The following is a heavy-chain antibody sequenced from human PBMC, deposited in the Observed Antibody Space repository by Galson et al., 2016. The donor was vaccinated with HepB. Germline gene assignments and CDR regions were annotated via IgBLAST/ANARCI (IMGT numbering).Heavy chain of an antibody. CDR3: AKDLIAVAGPYFDS. Sequence: SLRLSCAASGFTFSSYAMSWVRQAPGKGLEWVSAITISGDYRYYADSVKGRFTISRGNSKNTLYLQMTSLRAEGTAVYYCAKDLIAVAGPYFDSWGQGTLVTVSS. J-gene: IGHJ4*02. CDR2: ITISGDYR. V-gene: IGHV3-23*01. CDR1: GFTFSSYA. D-gene: IGHD6-19*01.